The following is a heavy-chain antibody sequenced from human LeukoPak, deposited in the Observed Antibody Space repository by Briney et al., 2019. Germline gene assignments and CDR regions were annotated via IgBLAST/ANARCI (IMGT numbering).Heavy chain of an antibody. CDR2: ISGSGGST. CDR1: GFTFSSYA. CDR3: AYEVPEYDSSGYYYYEYFQH. D-gene: IGHD3-22*01. J-gene: IGHJ1*01. Sequence: GGSLRLSCAASGFTFSSYAMSWVRQAPGKGLEWVSAISGSGGSTYYADCVKGRFTISRDNSKNTLYLQMNSLRAEDTAVYYCAYEVPEYDSSGYYYYEYFQHWGQGTLVTVSS. V-gene: IGHV3-23*01.